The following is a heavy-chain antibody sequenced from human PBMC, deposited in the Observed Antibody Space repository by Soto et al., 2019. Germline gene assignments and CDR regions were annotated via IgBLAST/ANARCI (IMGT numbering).Heavy chain of an antibody. CDR3: ARVNYDYVWGSYRYNWFDP. V-gene: IGHV4-59*01. CDR2: IYYSGST. CDR1: GGSISSYY. Sequence: SSETLSLTCTVSGGSISSYYWSWIRQPPGKGLEWIGYIYYSGSTNYNPSLKSRVTISVDTSKNQFSLKLSSVTAADTAVYYCARVNYDYVWGSYRYNWFDPWGQGTLVTVSS. D-gene: IGHD3-16*02. J-gene: IGHJ5*02.